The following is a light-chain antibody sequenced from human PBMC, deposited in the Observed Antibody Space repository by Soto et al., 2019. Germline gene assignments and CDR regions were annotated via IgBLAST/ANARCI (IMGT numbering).Light chain of an antibody. CDR1: SNDVGGYNY. V-gene: IGLV2-14*01. CDR2: DVS. CDR3: CSYTSTTSLV. Sequence: QSALTQPASVSGSPGQSITISCTGTSNDVGGYNYVSWFQQYPGKAPKFMVYDVSHRSSGVSNRFSGSKSGNTASLTISGLQAEDEADYYCCSYTSTTSLVFGTGTKLTVL. J-gene: IGLJ1*01.